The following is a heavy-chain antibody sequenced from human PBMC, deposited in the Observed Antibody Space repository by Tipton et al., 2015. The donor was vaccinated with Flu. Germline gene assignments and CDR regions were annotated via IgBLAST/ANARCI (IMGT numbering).Heavy chain of an antibody. V-gene: IGHV4-39*07. J-gene: IGHJ4*02. Sequence: TLSLTCSVSGDSMTSSRYYWGWIRQPPGKGLEWIGSILHSGSTYYNPSLKSRVTISVDTSTNQVSLKMNSVIAADTAVYYCARGPPGPSIRAYYFDIWGQGALVTVSS. CDR3: ARGPPGPSIRAYYFDI. CDR1: GDSMTSSRYY. D-gene: IGHD2-21*01. CDR2: ILHSGST.